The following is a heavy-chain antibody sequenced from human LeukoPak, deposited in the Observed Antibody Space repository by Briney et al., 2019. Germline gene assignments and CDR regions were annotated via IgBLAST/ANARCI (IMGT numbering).Heavy chain of an antibody. J-gene: IGHJ4*02. CDR2: INSDGSST. CDR1: GFTFSSYW. CDR3: ARGDYIWGSYRPPFDY. V-gene: IGHV3-74*01. Sequence: GGSLRLSCAASGFTFSSYWMHWVRQAPGKGLVWVSRINSDGSSTSYADSVKGRFTISRDNAKNTLYLQMNSLRPEDTAVYYCARGDYIWGSYRPPFDYWGQGTLVTVSS. D-gene: IGHD3-16*02.